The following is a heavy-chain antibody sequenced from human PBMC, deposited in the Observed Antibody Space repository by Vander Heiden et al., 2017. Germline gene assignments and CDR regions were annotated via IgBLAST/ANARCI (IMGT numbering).Heavy chain of an antibody. CDR1: GFHFSSYG. V-gene: IGHV3-30*18. Sequence: QVQLVESGGGVVQPGRSLRLSCAASGFHFSSYGMHWVRQAPGKGLEWVAVISYDGSNKYYADSVKGRFTISRDNSKNTLYLQMNSLRAEDTAVYYCAKDPYYYDSSGYYYAAYYYGMDVWGQGTTVTVSS. CDR2: ISYDGSNK. D-gene: IGHD3-22*01. J-gene: IGHJ6*02. CDR3: AKDPYYYDSSGYYYAAYYYGMDV.